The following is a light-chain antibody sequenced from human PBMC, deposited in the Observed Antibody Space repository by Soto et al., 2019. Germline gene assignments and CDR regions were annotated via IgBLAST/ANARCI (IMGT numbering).Light chain of an antibody. CDR1: SSNIGSKY. J-gene: IGLJ3*02. CDR3: AGWDDSRSARV. V-gene: IGLV1-47*02. Sequence: QSVLTQPPSTSGPPGQRVTISCSGSSSNIGSKYVYWYQHLPGKGPKLLISCDNQRPSAVPDRFSGSKSGTSASLAISGLRSEEEDDYYCAGWDDSRSARVFGGGTKLTVL. CDR2: CDN.